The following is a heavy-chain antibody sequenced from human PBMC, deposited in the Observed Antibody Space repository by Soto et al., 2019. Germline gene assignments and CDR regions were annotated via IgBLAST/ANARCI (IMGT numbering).Heavy chain of an antibody. CDR3: ARPTVQERGYYYYYMDV. D-gene: IGHD4-4*01. CDR2: MNPNSGNT. Sequence: ASVKVSCKASGYTFTSYDINWVRQATGQGLEWMGWMNPNSGNTGYAQKFQGRVTMTRNTSISTAYMELSSLRSEDTAVYYCARPTVQERGYYYYYMDVWGKGTTVTVSS. J-gene: IGHJ6*03. CDR1: GYTFTSYD. V-gene: IGHV1-8*01.